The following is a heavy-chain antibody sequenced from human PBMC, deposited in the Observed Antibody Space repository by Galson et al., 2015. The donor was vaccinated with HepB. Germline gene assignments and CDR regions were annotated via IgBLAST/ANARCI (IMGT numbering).Heavy chain of an antibody. V-gene: IGHV1-8*01. CDR2: LNPTSGNT. CDR3: ARGGIVGATSRNYYYYGMDV. CDR1: GYTFTSCD. D-gene: IGHD1-26*01. Sequence: SVKVSCKASGYTFTSCDINWVRQATGQGLEWVGWLNPTSGNTGYAQKFQGRVTMTRNTSISTAYMELSSLRSEDTAVYYCARGGIVGATSRNYYYYGMDVWGQGTTVTVSS. J-gene: IGHJ6*02.